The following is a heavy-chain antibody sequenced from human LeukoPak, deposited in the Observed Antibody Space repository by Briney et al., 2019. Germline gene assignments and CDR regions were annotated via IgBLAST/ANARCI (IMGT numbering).Heavy chain of an antibody. CDR3: ARALRGYSYGYLDY. CDR2: IIPIFGTA. D-gene: IGHD5-18*01. V-gene: IGHV1-69*13. J-gene: IGHJ4*02. CDR1: GGTFSRYA. Sequence: SVKVSCKASGGTFSRYAISWVRQAPGQGLEWMGGIIPIFGTANYAQKFQGRVTITADESTSTAYMELSSLRSEDTAVYYCARALRGYSYGYLDYWGQGTLVTVSS.